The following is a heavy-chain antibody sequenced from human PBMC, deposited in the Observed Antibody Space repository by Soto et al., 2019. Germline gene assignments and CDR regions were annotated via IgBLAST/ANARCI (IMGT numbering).Heavy chain of an antibody. J-gene: IGHJ4*02. CDR1: GYTFTSYD. CDR2: MNPNSGNT. Sequence: QVQLVQSGAEVKKPGASVKVSCKASGYTFTSYDINWVRQATGQGLEWMGWMNPNSGNTGYAQKFQGRVTMTRNTSISTAYMERSSLKSEEPAVYYCARGGSWSDYGDYWGQGTLVTVSS. D-gene: IGHD3-3*01. V-gene: IGHV1-8*01. CDR3: ARGGSWSDYGDY.